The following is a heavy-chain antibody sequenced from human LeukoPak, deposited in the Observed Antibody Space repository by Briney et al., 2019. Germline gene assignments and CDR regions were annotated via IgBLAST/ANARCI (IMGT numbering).Heavy chain of an antibody. CDR1: GYTFTGYY. J-gene: IGHJ4*02. D-gene: IGHD2-15*01. V-gene: IGHV1-2*02. Sequence: GASVKVSCKASGYTFTGYYMHWVRQAPGQGLEWMGWINPNSGGTNYAQKFQGRVTMTRDTSISTAYMELSRLRSDDTAVYYCARTGKGKAAGFDYWGQGTLVTVSS. CDR3: ARTGKGKAAGFDY. CDR2: INPNSGGT.